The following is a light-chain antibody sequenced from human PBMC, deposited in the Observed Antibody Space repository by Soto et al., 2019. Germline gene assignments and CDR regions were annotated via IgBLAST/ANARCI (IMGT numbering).Light chain of an antibody. V-gene: IGLV3-21*02. CDR1: NIGSKT. CDR3: QVWDVSTVHYV. CDR2: DDS. Sequence: SYELTQPPSMSVAPGQTARITCGGNNIGSKTVHWYQQKAGQAPVLVVYDDSDRPSGIPERFSGSNFGNTATLTISRVEAGDEADYYCQVWDVSTVHYVFGTGTKLTVL. J-gene: IGLJ1*01.